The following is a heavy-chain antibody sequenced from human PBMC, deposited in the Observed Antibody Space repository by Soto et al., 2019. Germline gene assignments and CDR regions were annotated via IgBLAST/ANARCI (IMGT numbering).Heavy chain of an antibody. V-gene: IGHV4-38-2*01. Sequence: PSETLSLTCAVSGYSISSPYYWGWIRQPPGKGLEWIGSIYHSGSPYYNPSLKGRVTISVDTSKNQFSLKLRSVTAADTAVYYCARVGSIAADERRFYFDYWGQGTLVTLSS. J-gene: IGHJ4*02. D-gene: IGHD6-13*01. CDR3: ARVGSIAADERRFYFDY. CDR2: IYHSGSP. CDR1: GYSISSPYY.